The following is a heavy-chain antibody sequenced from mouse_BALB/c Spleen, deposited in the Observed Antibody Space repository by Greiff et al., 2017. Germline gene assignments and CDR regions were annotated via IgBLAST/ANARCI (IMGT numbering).Heavy chain of an antibody. CDR3: ARVGTGTFDY. V-gene: IGHV1S81*02. J-gene: IGHJ2*01. Sequence: VKLMESGAELVKPGASVKLSCKASGYTFTSYWMHWVKQRPGQGLEWIGEINPSNGRTNYNEKFKSKATLTVDKSSSTAYMQLSSLTSEDSAVYYCARVGTGTFDYWGQGTTLTVSS. D-gene: IGHD4-1*01. CDR1: GYTFTSYW. CDR2: INPSNGRT.